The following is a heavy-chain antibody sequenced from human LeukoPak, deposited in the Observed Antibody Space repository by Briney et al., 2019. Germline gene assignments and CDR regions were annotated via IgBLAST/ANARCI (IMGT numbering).Heavy chain of an antibody. Sequence: AGGSLRLSCAASGFTFSSYAMSWVRQAPGKGLEWVSSISSSSSYIYYADSVKGRFTISRDNAKNSLYLQMNSLRAEDTAVYYCAREVVSIAAAGKFDYWGQGTLVTVSS. D-gene: IGHD6-13*01. CDR2: ISSSSSYI. J-gene: IGHJ4*02. CDR3: AREVVSIAAAGKFDY. CDR1: GFTFSSYA. V-gene: IGHV3-21*01.